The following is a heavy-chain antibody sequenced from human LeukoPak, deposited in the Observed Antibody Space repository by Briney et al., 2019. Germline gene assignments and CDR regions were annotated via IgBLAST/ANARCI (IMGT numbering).Heavy chain of an antibody. V-gene: IGHV3-30-3*01. Sequence: GGSLRLSCAASGFTFSRYPMHWVRQAPGKGLEWVAVISYDGTNKYYADSVKARFTISRDTSRNTLSLQMNSLRPDDTAVYYCARIFRYQLVDYYALDVWGQGTTVTVSS. J-gene: IGHJ6*02. CDR1: GFTFSRYP. CDR3: ARIFRYQLVDYYALDV. D-gene: IGHD2-2*01. CDR2: ISYDGTNK.